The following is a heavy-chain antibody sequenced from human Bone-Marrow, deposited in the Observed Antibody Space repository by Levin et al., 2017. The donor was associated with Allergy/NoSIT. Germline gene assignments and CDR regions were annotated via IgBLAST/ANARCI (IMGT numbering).Heavy chain of an antibody. V-gene: IGHV4-59*08. D-gene: IGHD3-10*01. CDR1: GGSIRSYY. J-gene: IGHJ3*02. CDR3: ARFSGSIVAFDI. Sequence: SETLSLTCTVSGGSIRSYYWSWIRQPPGKGLEWIGYIYYSGSTKYNPSLKSRVTMSVDSSKKQFSLRLNSVTDADTAVYYCARFSGSIVAFDIWGQGTVVTVSS. CDR2: IYYSGST.